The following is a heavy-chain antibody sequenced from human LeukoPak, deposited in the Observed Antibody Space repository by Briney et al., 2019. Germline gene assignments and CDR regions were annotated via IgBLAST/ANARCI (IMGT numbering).Heavy chain of an antibody. CDR3: ARASRYGSGSHSTDY. CDR2: IIPIFGTA. J-gene: IGHJ4*02. V-gene: IGHV1-69*01. D-gene: IGHD3-10*01. Sequence: SVKVSCKASGGTFSSYAISWVRQAPGQRLEWMGGIIPIFGTANYAQKFQGRVTITADESTSTAYMELSSLRSEDTAVYYCARASRYGSGSHSTDYWGQGTLVTVSS. CDR1: GGTFSSYA.